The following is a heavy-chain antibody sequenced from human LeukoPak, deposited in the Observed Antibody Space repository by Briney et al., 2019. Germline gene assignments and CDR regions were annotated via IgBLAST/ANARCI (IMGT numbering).Heavy chain of an antibody. Sequence: GRSLRLSCAASGFTFSSYAMHWVRQAPGKGLEWVAVISYDGSNKYYADSVKGRFTISRDNSKNTLYLQMNSLRAEDTAMYYCATRGFRFRFGEGPPSDPWGQGTLVTVSS. CDR1: GFTFSSYA. V-gene: IGHV3-30-3*01. CDR2: ISYDGSNK. D-gene: IGHD3-16*01. CDR3: ATRGFRFRFGEGPPSDP. J-gene: IGHJ5*02.